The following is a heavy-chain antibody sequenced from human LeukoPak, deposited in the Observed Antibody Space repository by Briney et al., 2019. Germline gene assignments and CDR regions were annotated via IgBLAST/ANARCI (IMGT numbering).Heavy chain of an antibody. CDR2: VNPKSGGT. J-gene: IGHJ6*03. CDR1: GYTFTGHY. Sequence: GASVKVSCKASGYTFTGHYIHWVRQAPGQGLEWVRWVNPKSGGTNYAQKFLDRVTMTTDMSISTAYMELIRLRSRDTAVYFCARGSSKYVFGYYMDVWGKGTSIIVSS. D-gene: IGHD4-11*01. V-gene: IGHV1-2*02. CDR3: ARGSSKYVFGYYMDV.